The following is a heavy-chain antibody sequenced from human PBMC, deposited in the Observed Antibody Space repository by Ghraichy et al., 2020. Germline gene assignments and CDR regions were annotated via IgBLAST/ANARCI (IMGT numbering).Heavy chain of an antibody. CDR3: AKTYYYDSKVDY. D-gene: IGHD3-22*01. V-gene: IGHV3-30*18. Sequence: GESLNISCAASGFTFSSYGMHWVRQAPGKGLEWVAVISYDGSNKYYADSVKGRFTISRDNSKNTLYLQMNSLRAEDTAVYYCAKTYYYDSKVDYWGQGTLVTGSS. CDR1: GFTFSSYG. J-gene: IGHJ4*02. CDR2: ISYDGSNK.